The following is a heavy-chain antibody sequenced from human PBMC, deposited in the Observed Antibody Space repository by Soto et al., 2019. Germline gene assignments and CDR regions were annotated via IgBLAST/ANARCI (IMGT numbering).Heavy chain of an antibody. CDR2: IKSHTDGGTT. Sequence: EVRLVESRGGLVKPGGSLRLSCTASGFTFNDAWMTWIRQAPGKGLEWVGRIKSHTDGGTTDYAAPVKGRFIISRDDSKITFYLQMNSLKTEDTDVYYCTTFYYDNEDYWGQGTLVTVSS. D-gene: IGHD3-22*01. CDR3: TTFYYDNEDY. J-gene: IGHJ4*02. V-gene: IGHV3-15*01. CDR1: GFTFNDAW.